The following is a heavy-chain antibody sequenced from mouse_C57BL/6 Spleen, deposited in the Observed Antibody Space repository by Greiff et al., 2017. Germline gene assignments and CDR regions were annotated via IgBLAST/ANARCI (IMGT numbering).Heavy chain of an antibody. D-gene: IGHD3-2*02. CDR1: GFTFSSYA. Sequence: VQRVESGGGLVKPGGSLKLSCAASGFTFSSYAMSWVRQTPEKRLEWVATISDGGSYTYYPDNVKGRFTIARDNAKNNLYRQMSHLKSKDTAMYYCARERGDSSGYYAMDYGGQGTSVTVSS. CDR3: ARERGDSSGYYAMDY. V-gene: IGHV5-4*01. J-gene: IGHJ4*01. CDR2: ISDGGSYT.